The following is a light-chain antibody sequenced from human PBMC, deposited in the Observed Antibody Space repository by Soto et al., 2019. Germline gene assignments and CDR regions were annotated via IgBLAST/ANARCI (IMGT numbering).Light chain of an antibody. CDR2: AAS. CDR1: HRVRSNS. Sequence: VLTQSPDTLSLSPGQRATLSCRASHRVRSNSLAWYQQKRGQAPTLLIFAASSRASGTPERFSGSGSGTDFTLTISSLEPEDFAVYYCQEYDGAPPITFGLGTRLEIK. J-gene: IGKJ5*01. CDR3: QEYDGAPPIT. V-gene: IGKV3-20*01.